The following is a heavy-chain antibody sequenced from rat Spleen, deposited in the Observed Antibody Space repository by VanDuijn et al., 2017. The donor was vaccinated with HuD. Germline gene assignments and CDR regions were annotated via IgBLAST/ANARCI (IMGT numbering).Heavy chain of an antibody. J-gene: IGHJ2*01. Sequence: VQLVESGGGLVQPGRSLKLSCVASGFTFNNYWMTWIRQPSGKGPEWMGRMWYDGDTAYNSALKSRLSISRDTSKNQVFLKMNSLQTDDTGTYYCTRDGPSTTVAFDYWGQGVMVTVSS. V-gene: IGHV2-8*01. CDR2: MWYDGDT. CDR1: GFTFNNYW. CDR3: TRDGPSTTVAFDY. D-gene: IGHD1-1*01.